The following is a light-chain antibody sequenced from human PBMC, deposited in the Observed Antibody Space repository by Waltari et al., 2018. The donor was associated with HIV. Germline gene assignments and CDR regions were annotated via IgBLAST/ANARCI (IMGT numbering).Light chain of an antibody. Sequence: QSVLTPPPSVSGAPGQRVTISCTGSSSNIGAGYDVHWYQQLPGTAPKLLIYGNSNRPSGVPDRFSGSKSGTSASLAITGLQAEDEADDYCQSYDSSLSDSRVFGGGTKLTVL. CDR2: GNS. V-gene: IGLV1-40*01. CDR1: SSNIGAGYD. CDR3: QSYDSSLSDSRV. J-gene: IGLJ3*02.